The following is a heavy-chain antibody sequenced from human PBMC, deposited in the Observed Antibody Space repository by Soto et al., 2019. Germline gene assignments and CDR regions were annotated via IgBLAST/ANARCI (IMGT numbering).Heavy chain of an antibody. V-gene: IGHV1-18*01. Sequence: ASVKVSCKASGYTFTSYGITWVRQAPGQGLEWVGWISPYDGDTHQGQTLQGRVTMTTDTSTRTAHMELRSLRSDDTAVYYCARVVPGAEAWFGPWGQGTLVTVSS. D-gene: IGHD2-2*01. CDR2: ISPYDGDT. CDR1: GYTFTSYG. CDR3: ARVVPGAEAWFGP. J-gene: IGHJ5*02.